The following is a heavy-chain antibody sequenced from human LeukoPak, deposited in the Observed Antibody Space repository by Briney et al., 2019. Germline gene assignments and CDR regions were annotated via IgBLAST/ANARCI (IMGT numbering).Heavy chain of an antibody. Sequence: GASVKVSCKASGYTFTGYYMHWVRQAPGQGLEWMGWINPNSGGTNYAQKFQGRVTMTRDTSISTAYMELSRLRSDDTAVYYCAREEVGATTYYFDYWGQGTLVTVSS. J-gene: IGHJ4*02. CDR1: GYTFTGYY. CDR2: INPNSGGT. V-gene: IGHV1-2*02. CDR3: AREEVGATTYYFDY. D-gene: IGHD1-26*01.